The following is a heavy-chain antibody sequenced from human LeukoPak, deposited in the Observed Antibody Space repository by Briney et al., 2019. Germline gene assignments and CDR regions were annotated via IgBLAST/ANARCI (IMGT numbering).Heavy chain of an antibody. D-gene: IGHD1-1*01. CDR1: GFTFSSYS. Sequence: GGSLRLSCAASGFTFSSYSMNWVRQAPGKGLEWVSSISSSSSYIYYADSVKGRFTISRDNAKNSLYLQMNSLRAEDTAVYYCARSLYTTQDAFDIWGQGTMVIVSS. V-gene: IGHV3-21*01. CDR3: ARSLYTTQDAFDI. J-gene: IGHJ3*02. CDR2: ISSSSSYI.